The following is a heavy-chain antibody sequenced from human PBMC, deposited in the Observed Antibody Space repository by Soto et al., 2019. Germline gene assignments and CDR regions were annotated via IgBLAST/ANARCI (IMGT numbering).Heavy chain of an antibody. J-gene: IGHJ4*02. CDR1: GFTFSSYA. V-gene: IGHV3-23*01. CDR2: ISGSGGST. Sequence: GGSLRLSCAASGFTFSSYAMSWVRQAPGKGLEWVSAISGSGGSTYHADFVKGRFTISRDNSKNTLYLQMNSLRAEDTAVYYCAKDDRGYCGGDCYLDYWGQGTLVTSPQ. D-gene: IGHD2-21*02. CDR3: AKDDRGYCGGDCYLDY.